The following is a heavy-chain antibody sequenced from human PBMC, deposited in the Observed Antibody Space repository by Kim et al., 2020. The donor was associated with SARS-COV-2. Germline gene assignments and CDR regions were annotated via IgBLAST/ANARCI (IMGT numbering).Heavy chain of an antibody. CDR3: ARDRPGVDTAMVTGLYFDY. V-gene: IGHV1-46*01. Sequence: ASVKVSCKASGYTFTSYYMHWVRQAPGQGLEWMGIINPSGGSTSYAQKFQGRVTMTRDTSTSTVYMELSSLRSEDTAVYYCARDRPGVDTAMVTGLYFDYWGQGTLVTVSS. J-gene: IGHJ4*02. D-gene: IGHD5-18*01. CDR1: GYTFTSYY. CDR2: INPSGGST.